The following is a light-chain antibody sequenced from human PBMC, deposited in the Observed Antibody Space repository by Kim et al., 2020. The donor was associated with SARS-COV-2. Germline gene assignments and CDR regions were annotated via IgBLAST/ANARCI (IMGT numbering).Light chain of an antibody. J-gene: IGKJ4*01. V-gene: IGKV1-5*03. CDR3: QHYKGYPLT. Sequence: DIQMTQSPSTLSASVGTRVTITCRASQSISNNLAWYQQKPGKAPKVLLYKASSLESGVPSRFSGSGSGTEFTLTISSLQADDFATYYCQHYKGYPLTFGGGTKVDIK. CDR2: KAS. CDR1: QSISNN.